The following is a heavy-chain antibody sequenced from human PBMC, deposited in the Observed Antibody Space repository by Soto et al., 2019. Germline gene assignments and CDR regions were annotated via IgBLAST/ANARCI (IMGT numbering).Heavy chain of an antibody. CDR2: IKQDGTER. J-gene: IGHJ4*02. V-gene: IGHV3-7*01. Sequence: PGGSLRLSCAASGFTFNTYWMSWVRQAPGKGLEWVANIKQDGTERHYVDSVKGRFTIFRDNAKGSLYLQMSSLRAEDTAVYSCARGYCSGSSCYTLQFGESLDFWGQGTLVTVSS. D-gene: IGHD2-2*02. CDR3: ARGYCSGSSCYTLQFGESLDF. CDR1: GFTFNTYW.